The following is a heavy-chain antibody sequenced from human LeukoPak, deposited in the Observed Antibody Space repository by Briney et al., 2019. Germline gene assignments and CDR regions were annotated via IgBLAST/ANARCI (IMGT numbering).Heavy chain of an antibody. D-gene: IGHD2-15*01. CDR3: ARECSGGSCYHILAFDI. CDR1: GYTFTSSS. V-gene: IGHV7-4-1*02. CDR2: INTNTGNP. J-gene: IGHJ3*02. Sequence: ASVKVSCKASGYTFTSSSMNWARQAPGQGLEWMGWINTNTGNPTYAQGFTGRFVFSLGTSVSTAYLQISSLKAEDTAVYYCARECSGGSCYHILAFDIWGQGTMVTVSS.